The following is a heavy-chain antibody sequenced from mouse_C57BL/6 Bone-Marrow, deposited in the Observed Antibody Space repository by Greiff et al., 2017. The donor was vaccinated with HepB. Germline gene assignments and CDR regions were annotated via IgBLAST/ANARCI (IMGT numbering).Heavy chain of an antibody. D-gene: IGHD1-1*01. Sequence: VQLQQSGPGLVKPSQSLSLTCSVTGYSITSGYYWNWIRQFPGNKLEWMGYISYDGSNNYNPSLKNRISITRDTSKNQFFLKLNSVTTEDTATYYCARDPYYGSSWGQGTTLTVSS. V-gene: IGHV3-6*01. CDR2: ISYDGSN. CDR3: ARDPYYGSS. CDR1: GYSITSGYY. J-gene: IGHJ2*01.